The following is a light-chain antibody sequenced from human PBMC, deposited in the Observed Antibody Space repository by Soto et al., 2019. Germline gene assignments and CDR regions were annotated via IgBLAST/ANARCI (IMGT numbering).Light chain of an antibody. CDR2: WAS. J-gene: IGKJ1*01. CDR1: QSVLYSSNNKNY. CDR3: QQYYSTLP. V-gene: IGKV4-1*01. Sequence: DIVMTQSPDSLAVSLGERATINCKSSQSVLYSSNNKNYLAWYQQKPGQPPKLLIYWASTRESGVPDRFSGSGSRTDFTLTISSLQAEDVAVYYCQQYYSTLPFGQGTKVEIK.